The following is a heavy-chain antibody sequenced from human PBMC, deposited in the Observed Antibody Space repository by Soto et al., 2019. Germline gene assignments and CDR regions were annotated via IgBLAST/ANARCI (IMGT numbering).Heavy chain of an antibody. CDR3: ARDGATDHFDY. V-gene: IGHV4-59*01. J-gene: IGHJ4*02. CDR1: SASISRYY. Sequence: PSEALSVTCTVTSASISRYYWSWIRQPPGKGLEWIGYIYYSGSTNYNPSLKSRVTISVDTSKNQFSLKLSSVTAADTAVYYCARDGATDHFDYWGQGTLVTVSS. D-gene: IGHD5-12*01. CDR2: IYYSGST.